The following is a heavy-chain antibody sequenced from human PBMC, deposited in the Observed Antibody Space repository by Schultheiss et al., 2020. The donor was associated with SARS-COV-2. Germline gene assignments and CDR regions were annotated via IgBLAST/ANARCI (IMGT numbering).Heavy chain of an antibody. CDR3: AGGQGTYYYYGMDV. Sequence: SQTLSLTCAVSGYSISSGYYWGWIRQPPGKGLEWIGSIYHSGSTYYNPSLKSRVTISVDTSKNQFSLKLSSVTAADTAVYYCAGGQGTYYYYGMDVWGQGTTVTVSS. V-gene: IGHV4-38-2*01. J-gene: IGHJ6*02. CDR2: IYHSGST. CDR1: GYSISSGYY. D-gene: IGHD1-1*01.